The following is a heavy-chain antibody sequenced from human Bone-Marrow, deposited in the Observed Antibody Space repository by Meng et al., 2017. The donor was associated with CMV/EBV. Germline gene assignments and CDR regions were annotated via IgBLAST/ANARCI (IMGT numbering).Heavy chain of an antibody. CDR2: INHSGST. Sequence: SETLSLTCAVYGGSFSGNYWSWIRQPPGKGLEWIGEINHSGSTNYNPSLKSRVTISVDTSKNQFPLKVSSVTAADTAVYYCSRRLPHYGSGSQSLDYWGQGTLVTVSS. CDR3: SRRLPHYGSGSQSLDY. V-gene: IGHV4-34*01. CDR1: GGSFSGNY. J-gene: IGHJ4*02. D-gene: IGHD3-10*01.